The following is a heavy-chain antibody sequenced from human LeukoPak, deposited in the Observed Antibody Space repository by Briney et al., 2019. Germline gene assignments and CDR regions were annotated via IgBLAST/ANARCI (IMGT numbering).Heavy chain of an antibody. CDR2: ISGSGDRT. CDR3: AKSLPIRLAVAD. V-gene: IGHV3-23*01. J-gene: IGHJ4*02. D-gene: IGHD6-19*01. Sequence: PGGSLRLSCVASGFTFSTFAMIWVRQPPGKGLEWVSSISGSGDRTYYADSVRGRFAISRDNSKNTLYLQMSRLRAEDTAVYYCAKSLPIRLAVADWGQGALVTVSS. CDR1: GFTFSTFA.